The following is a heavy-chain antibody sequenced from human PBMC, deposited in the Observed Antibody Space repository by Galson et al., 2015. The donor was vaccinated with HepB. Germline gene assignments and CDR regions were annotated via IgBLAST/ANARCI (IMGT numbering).Heavy chain of an antibody. CDR3: ARVGSSSWYAHLDY. V-gene: IGHV1-3*01. Sequence: SVKVSCKASGYTFTSYAMHWVRQAPGQRLEWMGWINAGNGNTKYSQKFQGRVTITRDTSASTAYMELSSLRSEDTAVYYCARVGSSSWYAHLDYWGQGTLVTVSS. D-gene: IGHD6-13*01. J-gene: IGHJ4*02. CDR2: INAGNGNT. CDR1: GYTFTSYA.